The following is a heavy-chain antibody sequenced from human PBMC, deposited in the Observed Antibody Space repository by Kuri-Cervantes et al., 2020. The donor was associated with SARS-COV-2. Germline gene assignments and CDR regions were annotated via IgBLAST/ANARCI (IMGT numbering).Heavy chain of an antibody. CDR1: GYTFTSYG. V-gene: IGHV1-18*01. CDR3: ARKDSGSYPNNYYGMDV. CDR2: ISAYNGNT. Sequence: ASVKVSCKASGYTFTSYGISWVRQAPGQGLEWMGWISAYNGNTNYAQKLQGRVTMTTDTSTGTAYMELSSLRSEDTAVYYCARKDSGSYPNNYYGMDVWGQGTTVTVSS. J-gene: IGHJ6*02. D-gene: IGHD1-26*01.